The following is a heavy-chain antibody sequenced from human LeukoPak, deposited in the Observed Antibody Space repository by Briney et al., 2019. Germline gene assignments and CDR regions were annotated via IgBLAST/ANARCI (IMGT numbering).Heavy chain of an antibody. J-gene: IGHJ5*02. CDR1: GGSISSSSYY. CDR2: IYYSGST. D-gene: IGHD4-17*01. Sequence: SETLSLTCTVSGGSISSSSYYWGWIRQPPGKGLEWIGSIYYSGSTYYNPSLKSRVTISVDTSKNQFSLKLSSVTAADTAVYYCAGSIFYGDQGDPNWFDPWGQGTLVTVSS. V-gene: IGHV4-39*01. CDR3: AGSIFYGDQGDPNWFDP.